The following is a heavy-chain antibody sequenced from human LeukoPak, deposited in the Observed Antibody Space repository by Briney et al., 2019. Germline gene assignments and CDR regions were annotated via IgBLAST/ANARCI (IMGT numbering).Heavy chain of an antibody. V-gene: IGHV4-4*02. CDR2: IYRSGAT. CDR3: ARNAGYSDLNY. CDR1: GDSFSSNNY. J-gene: IGHJ4*02. Sequence: SSETLSLTCTVSGDSFSSNNYWTWVRQPPGKGLEWIGEIYRSGATNYNPSLRSRVTVSLDKSKNQFSLRLNSVTAADTAIYYCARNAGYSDLNYWGQGVLVTVSP. D-gene: IGHD3-22*01.